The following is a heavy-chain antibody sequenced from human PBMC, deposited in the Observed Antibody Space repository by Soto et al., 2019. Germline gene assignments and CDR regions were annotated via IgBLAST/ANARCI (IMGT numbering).Heavy chain of an antibody. CDR1: GFMVKKYA. CDR2: ISGSDGRT. J-gene: IGHJ4*02. Sequence: EVQLLESGGGLVQPGGSLRLSCAASGFMVKKYAMSWVRQAPGKRLEWVSGISGSDGRTSYAESVKGRFTIARDNSKSTLHLQMNSLRPEDTAMYYCAKDPRSPLAARLYYFDSWGQGNLVTVSS. CDR3: AKDPRSPLAARLYYFDS. D-gene: IGHD6-25*01. V-gene: IGHV3-23*01.